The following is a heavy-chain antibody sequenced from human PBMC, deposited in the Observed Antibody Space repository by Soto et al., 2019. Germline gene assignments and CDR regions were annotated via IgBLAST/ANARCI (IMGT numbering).Heavy chain of an antibody. V-gene: IGHV1-69*13. J-gene: IGHJ6*02. CDR2: IIPIFGTA. CDR3: ARGELELRSYYYSGMDV. Sequence: SVKVSCKASGGTFSSYAISWVRQAPGEGLEWMGGIIPIFGTANYAQKFQGRVTITADESTSTAYMELSSLRSEDTAVYYCARGELELRSYYYSGMDVCGQGTTVAVSS. CDR1: GGTFSSYA. D-gene: IGHD1-7*01.